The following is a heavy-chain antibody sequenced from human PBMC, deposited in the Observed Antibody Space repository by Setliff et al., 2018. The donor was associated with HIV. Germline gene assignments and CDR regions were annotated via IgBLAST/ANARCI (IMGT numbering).Heavy chain of an antibody. V-gene: IGHV1-18*01. Sequence: ASVKVSCKASGYIFKNYGITWVRQAPGQGLEWMGWMSTSDDNTHYAQKIRGRVTMAKDTFMSTAYMELRSLRSDDTDVYYCARDPWGPVADISYWGQGTLVTVSS. CDR3: ARDPWGPVADISY. CDR2: MSTSDDNT. CDR1: GYIFKNYG. D-gene: IGHD6-19*01. J-gene: IGHJ4*02.